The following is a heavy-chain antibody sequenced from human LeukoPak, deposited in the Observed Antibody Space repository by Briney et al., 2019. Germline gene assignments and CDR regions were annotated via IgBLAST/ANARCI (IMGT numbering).Heavy chain of an antibody. CDR3: ASRPYSGYDWGPDY. V-gene: IGHV1-69*05. J-gene: IGHJ4*02. D-gene: IGHD5-12*01. CDR2: IIPIFGTA. CDR1: GGTFSSYA. Sequence: PVKVSCKASGGTFSSYAISWVRQAPGQGLEWMGGIIPIFGTANYAQKFQGRVTITTDESTSTAYMELSSLRSEDTAVYYCASRPYSGYDWGPDYWGQGTLVTVSS.